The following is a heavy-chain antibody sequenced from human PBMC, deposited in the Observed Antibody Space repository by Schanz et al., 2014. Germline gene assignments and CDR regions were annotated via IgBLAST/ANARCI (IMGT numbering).Heavy chain of an antibody. CDR3: AREKGHGYSGLS. Sequence: QVQLVQSGAEVKKPGASVKVSCKSSGYTFTDYHIHWVRQAPGQGLEYMGRINPNSGGTNFAQMFQGRVTMTRDTSITTAYTDLSGLTSDDTAVYYCAREKGHGYSGLSWGQGTLLAVSS. CDR2: INPNSGGT. J-gene: IGHJ5*02. CDR1: GYTFTDYH. D-gene: IGHD5-12*01. V-gene: IGHV1-2*06.